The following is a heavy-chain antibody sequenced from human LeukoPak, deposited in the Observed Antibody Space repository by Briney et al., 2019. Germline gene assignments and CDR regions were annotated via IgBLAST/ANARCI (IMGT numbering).Heavy chain of an antibody. D-gene: IGHD2-15*01. CDR1: GFTFSSNW. CDR3: AGVRWLDY. Sequence: GGSLRLSCVASGFTFSSNWLHWVRQAPGKGGVWGSRINCDGSTSRHEGTVKGRFTISRVNAKNTLYLQMNSLRAEDTAVYFCAGVRWLDYWGQGTLVTVPS. V-gene: IGHV3-74*01. CDR2: INCDGSTS. J-gene: IGHJ4*02.